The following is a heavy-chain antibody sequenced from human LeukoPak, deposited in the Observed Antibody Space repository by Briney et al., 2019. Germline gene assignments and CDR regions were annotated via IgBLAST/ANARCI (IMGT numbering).Heavy chain of an antibody. CDR2: INHSGST. V-gene: IGHV4-34*01. CDR1: GGSFSGCY. D-gene: IGHD3-10*01. CDR3: ARRFGYNWFDP. Sequence: SQTLSLTCAVYGGSFSGCYWSWIRQPPGKGLEWIGEINHSGSTNYNPSLKSRVTISVDTSRNQFSLKLSSVTAADTAVYYCARRFGYNWFDPWGQGTLVTVSS. J-gene: IGHJ5*02.